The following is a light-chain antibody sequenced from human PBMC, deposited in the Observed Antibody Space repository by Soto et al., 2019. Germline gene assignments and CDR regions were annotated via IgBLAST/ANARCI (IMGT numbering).Light chain of an antibody. Sequence: QSALTQPASVSGSPGQSITISCTGTSSDVGGYNYVSWYQHHPCKAPKLLIYDVSNGPSGVSNRFFGSKSGNTASLTISGLQPEDEADYYCSSYTSSSTRVFGTGTKVTVL. V-gene: IGLV2-14*03. J-gene: IGLJ1*01. CDR2: DVS. CDR3: SSYTSSSTRV. CDR1: SSDVGGYNY.